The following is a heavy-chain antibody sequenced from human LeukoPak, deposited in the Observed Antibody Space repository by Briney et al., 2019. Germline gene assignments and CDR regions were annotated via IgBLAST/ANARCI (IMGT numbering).Heavy chain of an antibody. Sequence: GASVKVSCKASGYTFPSYGISWVRQAPGQGLEWMGWISAYNGNTNYAQKFQGRVTITADESTSTAYMELSSLRSEDTAVYYCAAGPAGDGGAGDGYYYYMDVWGKGTTVTVSS. V-gene: IGHV1-18*01. CDR1: GYTFPSYG. J-gene: IGHJ6*03. CDR2: ISAYNGNT. CDR3: AAGPAGDGGAGDGYYYYMDV. D-gene: IGHD3-16*01.